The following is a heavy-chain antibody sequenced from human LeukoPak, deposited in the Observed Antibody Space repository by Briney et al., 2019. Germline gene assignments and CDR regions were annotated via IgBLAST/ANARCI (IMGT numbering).Heavy chain of an antibody. CDR3: ARGSRYCGSGTCYYFDQ. CDR1: GFSFSSYE. Sequence: GSLRLSCAASGFSFSSYEMNWVRQAPGKGLEWVSYISSSGNVRHYGDSVKGRFTISRDNAKNSLSLQMNSLRAEDTAVYFCARGSRYCGSGTCYYFDQWGQGTLVTVSS. D-gene: IGHD2-15*01. V-gene: IGHV3-48*03. J-gene: IGHJ4*02. CDR2: ISSSGNVR.